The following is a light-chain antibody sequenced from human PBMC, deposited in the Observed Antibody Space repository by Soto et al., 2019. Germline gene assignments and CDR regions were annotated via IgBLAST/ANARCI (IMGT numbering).Light chain of an antibody. J-gene: IGKJ3*01. CDR2: WAS. V-gene: IGKV4-1*01. CDR1: QSVLYTSNNKNH. Sequence: DIVMTQSPDSLAVSLGERATINCKSSQSVLYTSNNKNHLAWYQQKPGQPPKLLIYWASTRESGVPDRFSGSGSGTDFTLTISSLQAEDVAVYYCHQFYRITITFGPGPKVDIK. CDR3: HQFYRITIT.